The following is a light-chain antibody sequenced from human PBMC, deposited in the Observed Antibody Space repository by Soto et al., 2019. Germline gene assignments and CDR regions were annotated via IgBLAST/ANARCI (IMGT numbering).Light chain of an antibody. V-gene: IGKV3-15*01. CDR1: QSFSSN. CDR3: QQYGSSPRT. CDR2: GTS. J-gene: IGKJ5*01. Sequence: ELVMTQSPATLSVSPGERATLSCRASQSFSSNVAWYQQKPGQAPRLLIYGTSTRVTGIPARFSGSGSETDFTLTIARLEPEDFAVYYCQQYGSSPRTFGQGTRLEIK.